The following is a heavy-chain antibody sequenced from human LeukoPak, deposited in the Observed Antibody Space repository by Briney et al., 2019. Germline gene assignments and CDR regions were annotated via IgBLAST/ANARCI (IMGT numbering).Heavy chain of an antibody. Sequence: ETLSLTCAVSGGSIRNSSFYWGWIRQPPGKGLEWVSAISASGGKTYYADSVKGRFTISRDNSKNTLYLQMNSLRAEDTAIYYCAKAAGMGDNYYNFYFDYWGQGTLVTVCS. D-gene: IGHD5-24*01. CDR1: GGSIRNSSFY. CDR2: ISASGGKT. J-gene: IGHJ4*02. CDR3: AKAAGMGDNYYNFYFDY. V-gene: IGHV3-23*01.